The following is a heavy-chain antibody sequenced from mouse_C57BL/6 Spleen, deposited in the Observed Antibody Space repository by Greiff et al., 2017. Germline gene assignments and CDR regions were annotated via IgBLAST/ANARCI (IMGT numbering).Heavy chain of an antibody. Sequence: QVQLQQPGAELVKPGASVKLSCKASGYTFTSYWMHWVKQRPGQGLEWIGMIHPNSGSTNYNEKVKSKATMTVDKSSSAAYMQLSSLTSEDSAVYYCARGGGQGYYFDDWGQGTTLTVSS. CDR2: IHPNSGST. D-gene: IGHD3-3*01. V-gene: IGHV1-64*01. CDR1: GYTFTSYW. J-gene: IGHJ2*01. CDR3: ARGGGQGYYFDD.